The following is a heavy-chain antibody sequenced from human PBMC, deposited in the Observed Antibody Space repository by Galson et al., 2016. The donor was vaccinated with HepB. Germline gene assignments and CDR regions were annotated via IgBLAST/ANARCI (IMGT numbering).Heavy chain of an antibody. D-gene: IGHD3-3*01. CDR1: GYSFTTYA. CDR3: ARVGQSGRPLVYDY. J-gene: IGHJ4*02. Sequence: SVKVSCKASGYSFTTYAINWVRQAPGQGLEWMGWISGYNGNTNYAQRLQGRLSMTTDTSTSTAYMELRSLRSNDTAVYYCARVGQSGRPLVYDYWGQGTVVTVSS. V-gene: IGHV1-18*01. CDR2: ISGYNGNT.